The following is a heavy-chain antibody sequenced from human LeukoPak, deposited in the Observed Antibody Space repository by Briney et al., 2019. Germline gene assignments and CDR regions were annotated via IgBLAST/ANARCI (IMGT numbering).Heavy chain of an antibody. V-gene: IGHV3-30*18. J-gene: IGHJ3*02. CDR1: GFTFSSYS. CDR2: ISYDGSNK. CDR3: AKNELLWFGEFDAFDI. Sequence: GGSLRLSCTASGFTFSSYSMHWVRQAPGKGLDWVAVISYDGSNKYYVDSVKGRFTISRDNSKNMLYLQTNSLRAEDTAVYYCAKNELLWFGEFDAFDIWGQGTMVTVSS. D-gene: IGHD3-10*01.